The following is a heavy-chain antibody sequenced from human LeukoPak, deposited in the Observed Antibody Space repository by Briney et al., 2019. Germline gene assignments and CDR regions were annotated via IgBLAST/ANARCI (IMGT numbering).Heavy chain of an antibody. CDR3: AKDQHVGYLNVYSSSWVYYFDY. J-gene: IGHJ4*02. D-gene: IGHD6-13*01. CDR1: GFTFTNFA. Sequence: GGSLRLSCAGSGFTFTNFAMTWVRQAPGKGLEWVSSMSPSGDTYYADSVKGRFTISRDNSKNTLYLQMNSLRAEDTAVYYCAKDQHVGYLNVYSSSWVYYFDYWGQGTLVTVSS. V-gene: IGHV3-23*01. CDR2: MSPSGDT.